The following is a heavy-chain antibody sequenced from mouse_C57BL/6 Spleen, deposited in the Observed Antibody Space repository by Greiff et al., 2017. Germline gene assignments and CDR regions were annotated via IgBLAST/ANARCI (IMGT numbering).Heavy chain of an antibody. CDR1: GFTFSDYG. Sequence: EVKLVESGGGLVKPGGSLKLSCAASGFTFSDYGMHWVRQAPEKGLEWVAYISSGSRTIYYADTVKGRITISRDNAKNTLFLQMTSLRSEDTAMYYCARPITTVVAKDAMDYWGQGTSVTVSS. J-gene: IGHJ4*01. CDR3: ARPITTVVAKDAMDY. D-gene: IGHD1-1*01. V-gene: IGHV5-17*01. CDR2: ISSGSRTI.